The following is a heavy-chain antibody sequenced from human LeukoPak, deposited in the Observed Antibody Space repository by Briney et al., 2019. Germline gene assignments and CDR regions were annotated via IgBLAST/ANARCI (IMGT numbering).Heavy chain of an antibody. Sequence: GGSLRLSCATSGFTFDNAWMSWVRQAPGKGLEWVGRIKSKTDGGTTDYAAPVKGRFTISRDDSKNTLYLQMNSLKTEDTAVYYCTSYPKPDYDFWRCYWWSWDYWGQGTLVTVSS. J-gene: IGHJ4*02. V-gene: IGHV3-15*01. CDR2: IKSKTDGGTT. CDR3: TSYPKPDYDFWRCYWWSWDY. D-gene: IGHD3-3*01. CDR1: GFTFDNAW.